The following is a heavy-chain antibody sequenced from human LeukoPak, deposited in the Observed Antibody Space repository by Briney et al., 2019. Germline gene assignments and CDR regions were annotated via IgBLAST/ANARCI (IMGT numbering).Heavy chain of an antibody. CDR1: GFTFSSYG. J-gene: IGHJ4*02. V-gene: IGHV3-30*03. D-gene: IGHD6-13*01. CDR3: ARTARHLAAANDY. Sequence: PGGSLRLSCAASGFTFSSYGMHWVRQAPGKGLEWVAVISYDGSNKYYADSVKGRFTISRDNSKNTLYLQMNSLRTEDTAVYYCARTARHLAAANDYWGQGTVVTVSS. CDR2: ISYDGSNK.